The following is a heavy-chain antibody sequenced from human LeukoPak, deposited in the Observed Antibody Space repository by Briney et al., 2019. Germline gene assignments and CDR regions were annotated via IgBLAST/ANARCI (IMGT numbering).Heavy chain of an antibody. CDR1: GGSISSSSYY. D-gene: IGHD3-22*01. CDR2: IYYSGST. V-gene: IGHV4-61*05. J-gene: IGHJ4*02. CDR3: ARALPPYDSSGYFDY. Sequence: SETLSLTCTVSGGSISSSSYYWGWIRQPPGKGLEWIGYIYYSGSTNYNPSLKSRVTISVDTSKNQFSLKLSSVTAADTAVYYCARALPPYDSSGYFDYWGQGTLVTVSS.